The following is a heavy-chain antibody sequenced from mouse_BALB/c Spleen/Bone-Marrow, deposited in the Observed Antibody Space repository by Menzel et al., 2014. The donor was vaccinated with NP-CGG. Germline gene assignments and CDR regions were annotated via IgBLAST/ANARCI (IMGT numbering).Heavy chain of an antibody. CDR2: INSNGGST. J-gene: IGHJ2*01. CDR3: ARGNYGNYVDYFDY. Sequence: EVMLVESGGGLVQPGGSLKLSCAASGFTFSSYGMSWVRQTPDKRLELVAYINSNGGSTYYPDSVKGRFTISRDNAKNTLSLQMSSLKSEDTAMYYCARGNYGNYVDYFDYWGQGTTLTVS. CDR1: GFTFSSYG. V-gene: IGHV5-6-3*01. D-gene: IGHD2-1*01.